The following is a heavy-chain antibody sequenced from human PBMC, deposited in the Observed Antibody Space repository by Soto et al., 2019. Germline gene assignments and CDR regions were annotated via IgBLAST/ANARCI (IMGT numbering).Heavy chain of an antibody. CDR3: AKMRGTSTGRDV. Sequence: QVQLVESGGGVVQPGRSLRLSCAASGFTFSSYGMHWVRQAPGKGLEWVAVISYDGSNKYYADSVKGRFTISRDNSKNTLYLQMNSLRAEDTAVYYCAKMRGTSTGRDVWGQGTTVTVSS. V-gene: IGHV3-30*18. CDR1: GFTFSSYG. J-gene: IGHJ6*02. CDR2: ISYDGSNK.